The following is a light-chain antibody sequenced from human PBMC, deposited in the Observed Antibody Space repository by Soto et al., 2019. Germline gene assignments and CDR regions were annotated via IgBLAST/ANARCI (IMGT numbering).Light chain of an antibody. V-gene: IGKV1-5*03. CDR3: QQYNRFPYT. CDR1: QSISDW. J-gene: IGKJ2*01. CDR2: KAS. Sequence: DIQMTQSPSTLSASVGDRVTITCRASQSISDWLAWYQQRSGKAPKLLIYKASSLQSGVPPRFSGSGSGTEFTLTTSIMQPEDFAAYYCQQYNRFPYTFGQGTKLVIK.